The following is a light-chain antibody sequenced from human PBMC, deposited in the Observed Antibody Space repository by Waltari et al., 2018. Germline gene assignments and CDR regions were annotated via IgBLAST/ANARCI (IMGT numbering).Light chain of an antibody. J-gene: IGLJ2*01. CDR1: KMGDKF. CDR3: QAWDTITGGV. V-gene: IGLV3-1*01. Sequence: SYELTQPPSVSVSPGQTASITCSGHKMGDKFACWYQQKPGQSPVLVIYQSTKRPSGIPERVSGANSGNTATLTSSGTQAMDEADYYCQAWDTITGGVFGGGTKLTVL. CDR2: QST.